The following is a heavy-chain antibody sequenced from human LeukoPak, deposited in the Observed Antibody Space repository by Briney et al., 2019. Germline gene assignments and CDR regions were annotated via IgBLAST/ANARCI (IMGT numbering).Heavy chain of an antibody. CDR1: GFTFSSYG. CDR3: TKMRRGGAGLDI. J-gene: IGHJ4*02. D-gene: IGHD2-21*01. Sequence: SGGSLRLSCAASGFTFSSYGMHWVRQAPGKGLEWVAVIWYDGSNKYYADSVKGRFTISRDNSKNTLYLQMNSLRAEDTALYYCTKMRRGGAGLDIWGQGTLATVSA. V-gene: IGHV3-30*02. CDR2: IWYDGSNK.